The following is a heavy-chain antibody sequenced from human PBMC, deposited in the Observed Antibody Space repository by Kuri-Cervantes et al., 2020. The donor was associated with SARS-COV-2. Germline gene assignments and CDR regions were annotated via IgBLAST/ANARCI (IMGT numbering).Heavy chain of an antibody. CDR3: AKDGDPDY. CDR2: IYSGGSST. J-gene: IGHJ4*02. V-gene: IGHV3-23*03. Sequence: GESLKISCAASGFTFSSYAMSWVRQAPGKGLEWVSVIYSGGSSTYYADSVKGRFTISRDSSKNTLYLQMNSLRAEDTAVYYCAKDGDPDYWGQGTLVTVSS. CDR1: GFTFSSYA. D-gene: IGHD2-21*01.